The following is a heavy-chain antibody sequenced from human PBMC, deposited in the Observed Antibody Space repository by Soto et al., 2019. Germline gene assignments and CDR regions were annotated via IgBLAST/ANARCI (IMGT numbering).Heavy chain of an antibody. CDR3: ARVIWSGHLTSDL. CDR2: ISSSSSTI. V-gene: IGHV3-48*02. Sequence: GGSMRLSCAASGFTFSSNSMNWVRQAPGKGLEWISYISSSSSTIYADSVKGRFTISRDNAKNSLYLQMNSLRDEDTAVYYCARVIWSGHLTSDLWGQGTLVTVSS. J-gene: IGHJ5*02. CDR1: GFTFSSNS. D-gene: IGHD3-3*01.